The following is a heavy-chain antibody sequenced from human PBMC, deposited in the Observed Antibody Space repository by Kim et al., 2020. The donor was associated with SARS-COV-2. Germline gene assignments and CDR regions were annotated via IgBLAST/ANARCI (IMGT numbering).Heavy chain of an antibody. D-gene: IGHD4-17*01. V-gene: IGHV3-73*01. CDR1: GFTFSDSA. J-gene: IGHJ6*02. CDR3: SRHLNADSSYYYYGVDV. Sequence: GGSLRLSCAASGFTFSDSAMHWVRQASGKGLEWVGRIRSKANSYATSYAASVKGRFTISRDDSKNTAYLQTNSLKAEDTAVYYCSRHLNADSSYYYYGVDVWGQGTTVTVSS. CDR2: IRSKANSYAT.